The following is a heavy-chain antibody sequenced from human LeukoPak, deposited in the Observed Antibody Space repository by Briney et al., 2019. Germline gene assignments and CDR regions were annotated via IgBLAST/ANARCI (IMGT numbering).Heavy chain of an antibody. CDR3: AKGFRSKGNYYYYMDV. CDR1: GFTFDDYA. D-gene: IGHD3-10*01. J-gene: IGHJ6*03. V-gene: IGHV3-9*01. Sequence: GGSLRLSCAASGFTFDDYAMHWVRQAPGKGLEWVSGISWNSGSIGYADSVKGRFTISRDNAKNSLYLQMNSLRAEDTALYYCAKGFRSKGNYYYYMDVWGKGTTVTVSS. CDR2: ISWNSGSI.